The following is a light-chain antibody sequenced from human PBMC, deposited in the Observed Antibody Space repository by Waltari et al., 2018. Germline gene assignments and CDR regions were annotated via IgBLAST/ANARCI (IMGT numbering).Light chain of an antibody. J-gene: IGLJ1*01. CDR3: SSYTSGRIVV. V-gene: IGLV2-14*01. Sequence: QSALTQPASVSGSPGQSITISCTGTRSDVGGYDFVYWYQQHPGKAPKLIIFEVSNRPYGCSHRFFCSKSGSTASLTISGLQAEDEADYYCSSYTSGRIVVVGTGTKVTVL. CDR2: EVS. CDR1: RSDVGGYDF.